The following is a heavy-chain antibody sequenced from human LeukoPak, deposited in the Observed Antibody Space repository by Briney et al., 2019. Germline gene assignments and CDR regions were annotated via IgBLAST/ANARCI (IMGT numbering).Heavy chain of an antibody. CDR2: IFHSGTT. D-gene: IGHD1-26*01. CDR3: GRLRLSGGSFSVGWFDP. Sequence: SETLSLTCTVSDEVITSNNWWSWVRQSPGKGLEWIGEIFHSGTTRYKASLESRVTMLLDKSKNQFSLRLNSVTAADTAVYFCGRLRLSGGSFSVGWFDPWGQGTLVTVSS. CDR1: DEVITSNNW. J-gene: IGHJ5*02. V-gene: IGHV4-4*02.